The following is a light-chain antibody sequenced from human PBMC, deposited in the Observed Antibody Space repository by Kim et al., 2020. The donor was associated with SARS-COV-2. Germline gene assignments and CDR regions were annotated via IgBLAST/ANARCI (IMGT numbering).Light chain of an antibody. Sequence: IQMTQSPSSLSASVGDRVTITCRASQSISNYLNWYQQKPGKAPKVLIYAASILQSGVPSRFSGSGSGTDFTLIISSLQPEDFATYYCQQSYSNPPEYTFGQGTKLEI. CDR2: AAS. J-gene: IGKJ2*01. CDR1: QSISNY. CDR3: QQSYSNPPEYT. V-gene: IGKV1-39*01.